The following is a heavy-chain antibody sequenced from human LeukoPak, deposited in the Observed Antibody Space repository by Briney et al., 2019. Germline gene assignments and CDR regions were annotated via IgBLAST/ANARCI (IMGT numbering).Heavy chain of an antibody. CDR2: INHSGST. CDR1: GGSFSGYY. CDR3: ARGDDIRQLHGEKRPFDY. Sequence: NPSETLSLTCAVYGGSFSGYYWSWIRQPPGKGLEWIGEINHSGSTNYNPSLKSRVTISVDTSKNQFSLKLSSVTAADTAVYYCARGDDIRQLHGEKRPFDYWGQGTLVTVSS. D-gene: IGHD3-9*01. V-gene: IGHV4-34*01. J-gene: IGHJ4*02.